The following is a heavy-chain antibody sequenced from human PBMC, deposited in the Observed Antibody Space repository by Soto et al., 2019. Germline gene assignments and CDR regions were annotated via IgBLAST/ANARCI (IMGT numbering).Heavy chain of an antibody. CDR3: AREERIGWYPDAFDI. CDR2: IYYSGST. V-gene: IGHV4-59*01. CDR1: GGSISSYY. D-gene: IGHD6-19*01. J-gene: IGHJ3*02. Sequence: SETLSLTCTVSGGSISSYYWSWIRRPPGKGLEWIGYIYYSGSTNYNPSLKSRVTISVDTSKNQFSLKLSSVTAADTAVYYCAREERIGWYPDAFDIWGQGTMVTVSS.